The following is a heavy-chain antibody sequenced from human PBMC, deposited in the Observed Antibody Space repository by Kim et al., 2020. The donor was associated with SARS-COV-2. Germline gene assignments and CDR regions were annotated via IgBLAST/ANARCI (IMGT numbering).Heavy chain of an antibody. CDR1: GGSISSSSYY. CDR2: IYYSGST. V-gene: IGHV4-39*07. D-gene: IGHD2-15*01. CDR3: ARVVVAQGGPSFSDY. J-gene: IGHJ4*02. Sequence: SETLSLTCTVSGGSISSSSYYWGWIRQPPGKGLEWIGSIYYSGSTYYNPSLKSRVTISVDTSKNQFSLKLSSVTAADTAVYYCARVVVAQGGPSFSDYWGQGTLVTVSS.